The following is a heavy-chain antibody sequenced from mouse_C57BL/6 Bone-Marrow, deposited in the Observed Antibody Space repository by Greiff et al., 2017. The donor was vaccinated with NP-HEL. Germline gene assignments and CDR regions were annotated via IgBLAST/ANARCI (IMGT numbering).Heavy chain of an antibody. J-gene: IGHJ2*01. CDR1: GYTFTSYW. CDR3: ARCYYYGSSSFDY. Sequence: QVQLQQPGAELVKPGASVKLSCKASGYTFTSYWMHWVKQRPGQGLEWIGMIHPNSGSTNYNEKFKSKATLTVDKSSSTAYMQLSSLTSEDSAVYYCARCYYYGSSSFDYWGQGTTLTVSS. CDR2: IHPNSGST. D-gene: IGHD1-1*01. V-gene: IGHV1-64*01.